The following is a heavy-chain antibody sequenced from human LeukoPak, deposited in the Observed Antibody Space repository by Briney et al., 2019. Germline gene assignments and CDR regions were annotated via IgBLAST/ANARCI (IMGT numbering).Heavy chain of an antibody. J-gene: IGHJ3*02. CDR1: GFSFDDYA. V-gene: IGHV3-9*01. Sequence: PGGSLRLSCAASGFSFDDYAMHWVRQAPEKGLEWVSGINWNSANMGYADSLKGRFTISRDNAKNSLYLQMNSLRAEDTALYYCAKDIFSLLRDTAFDIWGQGTMVTVSS. D-gene: IGHD3-10*01. CDR2: INWNSANM. CDR3: AKDIFSLLRDTAFDI.